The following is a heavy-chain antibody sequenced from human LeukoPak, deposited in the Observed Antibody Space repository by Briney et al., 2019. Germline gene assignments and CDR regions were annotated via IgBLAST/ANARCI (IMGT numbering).Heavy chain of an antibody. CDR2: ISAYNGNT. J-gene: IGHJ5*02. D-gene: IGHD3-10*01. CDR1: GYTFTSYG. CDR3: ARDGWEGSGSYSNWFDP. Sequence: ASVKVSCKASGYTFTSYGISWARQAPGQGLEWMGWISAYNGNTNYAQKLQGRVTMTTDTSTSTAYMELRSLRSDDTAVYYCARDGWEGSGSYSNWFDPWGQGTLVTVSS. V-gene: IGHV1-18*01.